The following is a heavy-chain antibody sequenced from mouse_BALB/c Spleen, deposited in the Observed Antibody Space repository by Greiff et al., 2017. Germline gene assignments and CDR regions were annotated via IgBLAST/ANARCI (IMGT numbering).Heavy chain of an antibody. CDR2: INPSSGYT. D-gene: IGHD2-10*01. CDR1: GYTFTSYT. J-gene: IGHJ4*01. Sequence: QVQLQQSGAELARPGASVKMSCKASGYTFTSYTMHWVKQRPGQGLEWIGYINPSSGYTNYNQKFKDKATLTADKSSSKAYMQLSSLTSEDSAVYYCAAPYYGKTVYAMDYWGQGTAVTVSS. V-gene: IGHV1-4*01. CDR3: AAPYYGKTVYAMDY.